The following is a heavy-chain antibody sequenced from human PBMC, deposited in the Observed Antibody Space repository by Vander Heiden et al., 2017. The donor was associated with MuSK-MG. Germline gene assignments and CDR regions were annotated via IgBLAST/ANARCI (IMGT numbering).Heavy chain of an antibody. D-gene: IGHD3-22*01. CDR1: GGTFSSYA. J-gene: IGHJ4*02. CDR3: ARGGYYASSGYPDY. V-gene: IGHV1-69*01. CDR2: ITTIVGTA. Sequence: QVQLVQSGAAVTKPGSSVKVSCKASGGTFSSYASCWVRKAPGQGLEWMGGITTIVGTANYEQKFQGIVTITADESTSTAYMVLSSLRSEDTAVYYCARGGYYASSGYPDYWGQGTLVTVSS.